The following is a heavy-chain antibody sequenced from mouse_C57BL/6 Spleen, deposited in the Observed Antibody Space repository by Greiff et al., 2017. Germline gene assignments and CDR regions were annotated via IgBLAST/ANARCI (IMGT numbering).Heavy chain of an antibody. CDR1: GYTFTSYW. CDR2: IDPSDSYT. D-gene: IGHD2-4*01. Sequence: VQLQQPGAELVRPGTSVKLSCKASGYTFTSYWMHWVKQRPGQGLEWIGVIDPSDSYTNYNQKFKGKATLTVDTSSSTAYMQLSSLKSEASAVYYCARNDYDRGAWFAYWGQGTLVTVSA. J-gene: IGHJ3*01. V-gene: IGHV1-59*01. CDR3: ARNDYDRGAWFAY.